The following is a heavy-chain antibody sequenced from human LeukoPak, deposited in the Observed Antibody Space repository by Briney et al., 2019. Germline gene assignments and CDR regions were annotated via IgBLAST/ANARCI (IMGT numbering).Heavy chain of an antibody. CDR1: GGSVSSSSYY. Sequence: PSETLSLTCTVSGGSVSSSSYYWGWIRQPPGKGLEWIGSIYYSGSTYYNPSLKSRVTISVGTSKNQFSLKLSSVTAADTAIYYCARQYGYAYGYFDYWGQGTLVTVSS. J-gene: IGHJ4*02. D-gene: IGHD4-17*01. CDR3: ARQYGYAYGYFDY. CDR2: IYYSGST. V-gene: IGHV4-39*01.